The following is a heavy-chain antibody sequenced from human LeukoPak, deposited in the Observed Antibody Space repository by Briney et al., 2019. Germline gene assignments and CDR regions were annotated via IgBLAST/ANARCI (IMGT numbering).Heavy chain of an antibody. CDR3: ASLAVAGTPFDY. CDR2: IKQDGSEE. Sequence: PGGSLRLSCAASGFTFSSYWMSWVRQAPGKGLEWVANIKQDGSEEYYVDSVKGRFTISRDNAKNSLYLQMNSLRAEDTAVYYCASLAVAGTPFDYWGQGTLVTVSS. CDR1: GFTFSSYW. J-gene: IGHJ4*02. V-gene: IGHV3-7*01. D-gene: IGHD6-19*01.